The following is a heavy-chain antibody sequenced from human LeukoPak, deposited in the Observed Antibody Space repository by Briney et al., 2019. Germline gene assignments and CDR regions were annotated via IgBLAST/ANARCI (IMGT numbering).Heavy chain of an antibody. Sequence: SGPTLVNPTQTLTLTCTFSGFSLSTIGVAVGWIRQPSGKTLEWLALIYWDNDKRYSPSLESRLTISMDTSKNQMVLTMTNMDPIDTGTYYCAYRNHYDDYWGQGTLVTVSS. CDR2: IYWDNDK. CDR1: GFSLSTIGVA. J-gene: IGHJ4*02. V-gene: IGHV2-5*02. CDR3: AYRNHYDDY. D-gene: IGHD3-3*01.